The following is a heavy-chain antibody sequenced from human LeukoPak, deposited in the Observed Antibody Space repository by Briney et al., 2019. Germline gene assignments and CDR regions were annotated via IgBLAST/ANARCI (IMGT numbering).Heavy chain of an antibody. D-gene: IGHD6-19*01. V-gene: IGHV3-21*01. CDR2: ISSSSSYI. CDR1: GFTFSSYS. Sequence: RPGGSLRLSCAASGFTFSSYSMNWVRQAPGKGLEWVSSISSSSSYIYYADSVKGRFTIARDNAQKSLFLQMNSLRDEDTAVYFCARVKMDSTGWYYYFDSWGQGTLVTVSS. J-gene: IGHJ4*02. CDR3: ARVKMDSTGWYYYFDS.